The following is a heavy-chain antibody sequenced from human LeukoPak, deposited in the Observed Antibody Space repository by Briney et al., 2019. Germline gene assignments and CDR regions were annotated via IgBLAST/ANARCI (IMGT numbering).Heavy chain of an antibody. CDR2: ISAYNGNT. Sequence: AASVKVSCKASGYTFTSYGISWVRQAPGQGLEWMGWISAYNGNTNYAQKLQGRVAMTTDTSTSTAYMELRSLRSDDTAVYYCARVTGYMIEDYFDYWGQGTLVTVSS. J-gene: IGHJ4*02. D-gene: IGHD3-22*01. CDR1: GYTFTSYG. V-gene: IGHV1-18*01. CDR3: ARVTGYMIEDYFDY.